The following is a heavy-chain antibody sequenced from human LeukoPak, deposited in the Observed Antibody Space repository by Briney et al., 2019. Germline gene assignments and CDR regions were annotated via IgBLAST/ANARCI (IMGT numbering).Heavy chain of an antibody. CDR2: IWYDGSNK. V-gene: IGHV3-33*01. Sequence: GGSLRLSCAASGFTFSSYGMHWVRQAPGKGLEWVAVIWYDGSNKYYADSVKGRFTIPRDNSKNTLYLQMNSLRAEDTAVYYCARDKQWLVPWFDPWGQGTLVTVSS. CDR1: GFTFSSYG. CDR3: ARDKQWLVPWFDP. D-gene: IGHD6-19*01. J-gene: IGHJ5*02.